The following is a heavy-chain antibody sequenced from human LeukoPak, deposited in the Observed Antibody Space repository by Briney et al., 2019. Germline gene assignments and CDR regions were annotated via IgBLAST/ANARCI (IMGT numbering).Heavy chain of an antibody. V-gene: IGHV1-8*01. J-gene: IGHJ5*02. CDR1: GYTFTSYD. D-gene: IGHD3-16*01. CDR2: MNPNSGNT. CDR3: ARSLSCRGGCPIKGHWFDP. Sequence: ASVKVSCKASGYTFTSYDINWVRQATGQGLEWMGWMNPNSGNTGYAQKFQGRVTMTRNTSISTAYMELSSLRSEDTAVYYCARSLSCRGGCPIKGHWFDPWGQGTLVTVSS.